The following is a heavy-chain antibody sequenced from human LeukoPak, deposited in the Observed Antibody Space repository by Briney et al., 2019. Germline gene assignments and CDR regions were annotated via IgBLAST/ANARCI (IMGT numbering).Heavy chain of an antibody. V-gene: IGHV4-59*12. J-gene: IGHJ6*03. Sequence: SETLSLTCTVSGGPISSYYWSWIRQPPGKGLEWIGYIYYSGSTNYNPSLKSRVTMSIDTSKSQFSLSLSSVTAADTAMYWCVRQSRIFGVIRPGYMDVWGKGIMVSVSS. CDR1: GGPISSYY. CDR2: IYYSGST. D-gene: IGHD3-3*01. CDR3: VRQSRIFGVIRPGYMDV.